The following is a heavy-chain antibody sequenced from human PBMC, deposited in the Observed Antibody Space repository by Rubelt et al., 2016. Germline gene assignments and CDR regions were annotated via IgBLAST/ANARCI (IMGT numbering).Heavy chain of an antibody. D-gene: IGHD3-10*01. CDR3: ARGDYGSGCLDY. Sequence: GKGLEWIGSIYYSGSTYYNPSLKSRVTISVDTSKNQFSLKLSSVTAADTAVYYCARGDYGSGCLDYWGQGTLVTVSS. CDR2: IYYSGST. V-gene: IGHV4-39*01. J-gene: IGHJ4*02.